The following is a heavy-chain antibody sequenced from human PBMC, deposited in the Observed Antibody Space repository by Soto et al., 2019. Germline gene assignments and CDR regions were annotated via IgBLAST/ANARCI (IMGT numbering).Heavy chain of an antibody. D-gene: IGHD2-2*01. V-gene: IGHV1-46*01. CDR2: MDPSGGRT. Sequence: QVQLVQAGGEVKKPGASVKVSCKASGYTFTSYYIHWVRQAPGQGLEWMGIMDPSGGRTGSAQKFQGRVTMTRDTSTSTVYMELSSLGSEDTAVYHCARGYCSSTSCQYYFDFWGQGTPVTVSS. CDR1: GYTFTSYY. J-gene: IGHJ4*02. CDR3: ARGYCSSTSCQYYFDF.